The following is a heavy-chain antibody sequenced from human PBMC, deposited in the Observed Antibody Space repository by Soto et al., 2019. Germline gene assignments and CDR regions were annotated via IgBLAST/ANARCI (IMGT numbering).Heavy chain of an antibody. V-gene: IGHV3-23*01. CDR2: ISGSGGST. J-gene: IGHJ4*02. CDR1: GFTFSSYA. CDR3: AKSGGDVLLWFGELLYFDY. Sequence: EVQLLESGGGLVQPGGSLRLSCAASGFTFSSYAMSWVRQAPGKGLACVSAISGSGGSTYYADSVKGRFTISRDNSKNTLYLQMNSLRAEDTAVYYCAKSGGDVLLWFGELLYFDYWGQGTLVTVSS. D-gene: IGHD3-10*01.